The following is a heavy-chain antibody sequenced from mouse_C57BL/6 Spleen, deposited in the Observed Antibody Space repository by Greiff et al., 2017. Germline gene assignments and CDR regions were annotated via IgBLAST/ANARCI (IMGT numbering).Heavy chain of an antibody. CDR3: ARGNWDVGDFDY. J-gene: IGHJ2*01. V-gene: IGHV5-16*01. D-gene: IGHD4-1*01. CDR2: INYDGSST. CDR1: GFTFSDYY. Sequence: EVMLVESEGGLVQPGSSMKLSCTASGFTFSDYYMAWVRQVPEKGLEWVANINYDGSSTYYLDSLKSRFIISRDNAKNILYLQMSSLKSEDTATYYCARGNWDVGDFDYWGQGTTLTVSS.